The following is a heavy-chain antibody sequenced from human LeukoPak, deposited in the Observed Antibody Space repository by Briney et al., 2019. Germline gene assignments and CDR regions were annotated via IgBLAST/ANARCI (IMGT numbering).Heavy chain of an antibody. Sequence: GGSLRLSCTASGFTFSNAWKSWVRQAPGKGREWVGRIKSKTDGGTTDYAAPVKGRFTISRDDSKNTLYLQMNSLKTEDTAVYYCTTVGKQLVRDYWGQGTLVTVSS. D-gene: IGHD6-6*01. CDR3: TTVGKQLVRDY. J-gene: IGHJ4*02. CDR2: IKSKTDGGTT. V-gene: IGHV3-15*01. CDR1: GFTFSNAW.